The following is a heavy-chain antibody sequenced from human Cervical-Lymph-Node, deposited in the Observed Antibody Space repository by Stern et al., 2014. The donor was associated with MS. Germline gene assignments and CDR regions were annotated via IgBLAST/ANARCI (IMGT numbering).Heavy chain of an antibody. CDR1: GYTFTGYY. CDR2: INPHSGGH. D-gene: IGHD1-26*01. J-gene: IGHJ4*02. CDR3: ARDGSLSFDY. Sequence: VQLVESGAEVKKPGASVKVSCKASGYTFTGYYMHWVRQAPGQGLEWMGRINPHSGGHNYAQEVQGRVTMTRDTSISTAYMELSRLRSDDTAVYYCARDGSLSFDYWGQGTLVTVSS. V-gene: IGHV1-2*06.